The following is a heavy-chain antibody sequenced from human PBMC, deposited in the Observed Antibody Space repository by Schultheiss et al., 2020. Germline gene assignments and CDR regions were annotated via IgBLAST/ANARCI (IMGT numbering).Heavy chain of an antibody. J-gene: IGHJ4*02. CDR3: ARVMGGVIRGGNMNDY. V-gene: IGHV4-39*07. D-gene: IGHD4-23*01. CDR1: GGSISSSSYY. CDR2: IYYSGST. Sequence: SETLSLTCTVSGGSISSSSYYWGWIRQPPGKGLEWIGSIYYSGSTYYNPSLKSRVTISVDTSKNQFSLKLSSVTAADTAVYYCARVMGGVIRGGNMNDYWGQGTLVTVSS.